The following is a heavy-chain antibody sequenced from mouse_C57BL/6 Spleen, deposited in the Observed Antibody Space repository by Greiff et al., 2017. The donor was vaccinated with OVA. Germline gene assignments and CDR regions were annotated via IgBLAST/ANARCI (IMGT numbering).Heavy chain of an antibody. D-gene: IGHD1-1*01. V-gene: IGHV5-17*01. CDR2: ISSGSSTI. Sequence: EVKLVESGGGLVKPGGSLKLSCAASGFTFSDYGMHWVRQAPEKGLEWVAYISSGSSTIYYADTVKGRFTISRDNAKNTLFLQMTSLRSEDTAMYYCAGAIYYYGRGYFDVWGTGTTVTVSS. CDR1: GFTFSDYG. J-gene: IGHJ1*03. CDR3: AGAIYYYGRGYFDV.